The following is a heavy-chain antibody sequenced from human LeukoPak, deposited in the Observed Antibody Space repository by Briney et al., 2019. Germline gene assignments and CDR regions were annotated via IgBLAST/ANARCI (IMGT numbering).Heavy chain of an antibody. CDR1: GFTFSSYG. CDR3: ARGSLSSSSNDY. J-gene: IGHJ4*02. V-gene: IGHV3-33*01. D-gene: IGHD6-6*01. Sequence: GGSLRLACAASGFTFSSYGMHSVRQAPGKGLEWVAVIWYDGSNKYYADSVKGRFTISRDNSKNTLYLQMNSLRAEDTAVYYCARGSLSSSSNDYWGQGTLVTVSS. CDR2: IWYDGSNK.